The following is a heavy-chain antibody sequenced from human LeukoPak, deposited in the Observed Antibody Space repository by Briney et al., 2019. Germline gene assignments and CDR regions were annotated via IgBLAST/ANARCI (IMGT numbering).Heavy chain of an antibody. Sequence: GGSLRLSCAVSGFTFSSYWMHLVRQAPGKGLVWVSRISSDESSTSYGDSVKGRCTISRDNAKNTLYLHMNSLRAEDTAVYYCARTIAGAGSYYGGTGFDYWGQGTLVTVSS. CDR3: ARTIAGAGSYYGGTGFDY. CDR2: ISSDESST. V-gene: IGHV3-74*01. J-gene: IGHJ4*02. CDR1: GFTFSSYW. D-gene: IGHD6-19*01.